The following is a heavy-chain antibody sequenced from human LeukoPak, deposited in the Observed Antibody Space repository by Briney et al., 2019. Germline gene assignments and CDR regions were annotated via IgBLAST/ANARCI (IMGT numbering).Heavy chain of an antibody. CDR1: GGSISSGSYY. CDR2: IYTSGST. D-gene: IGHD3-22*01. Sequence: SQTLSLTCTVPGGSISSGSYYWSWIRQPAGKGLEWIGRIYTSGSTTYNPSLKSRVTISVDTSKNQFSLKLSSVSAADTAVYYCARDNYYDTSGYFDYWGQGTLVTVSS. V-gene: IGHV4-61*02. CDR3: ARDNYYDTSGYFDY. J-gene: IGHJ4*02.